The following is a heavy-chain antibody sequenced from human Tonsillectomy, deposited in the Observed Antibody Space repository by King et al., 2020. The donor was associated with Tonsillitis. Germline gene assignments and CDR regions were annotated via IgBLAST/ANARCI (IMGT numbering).Heavy chain of an antibody. Sequence: VQLQESGPGLVKPSETLSLTCAVSGDAISIGYYWGWIRQTPGKGLEWIGSVFHDGTTYYNASLKSRVTISVDTSKNHFSLNLRSVTAADTAIYYCARVSGSLNFWGQGTLVTVSS. CDR1: GDAISIGYY. CDR3: ARVSGSLNF. CDR2: VFHDGTT. V-gene: IGHV4-38-2*01. J-gene: IGHJ4*02. D-gene: IGHD1-26*01.